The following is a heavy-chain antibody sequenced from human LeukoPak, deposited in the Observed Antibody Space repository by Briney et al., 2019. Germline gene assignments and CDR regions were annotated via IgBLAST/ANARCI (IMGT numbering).Heavy chain of an antibody. CDR1: GGSISSGDYY. J-gene: IGHJ4*02. CDR2: IYYSGST. V-gene: IGHV4-30-4*01. D-gene: IGHD3-10*01. Sequence: SQTLSLTCTVSGGSISSGDYYWSWIRQPPGKGLEWIGYIYYSGSTYYNPSLKSRVNISVDTSKNQFSLKLSSVTAADTAVYYCASLMVRGDYFDYWGQGTLVIVSS. CDR3: ASLMVRGDYFDY.